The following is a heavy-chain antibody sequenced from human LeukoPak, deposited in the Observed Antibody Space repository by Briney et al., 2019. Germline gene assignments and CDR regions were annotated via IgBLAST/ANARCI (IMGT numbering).Heavy chain of an antibody. D-gene: IGHD6-13*01. CDR1: GGSISSSSYY. Sequence: NPSETLSLTCTVSGGSISSSSYYWGWIRQPPGKGLEWIGSIYYSGSTYYNPSLKSRVTISVDTSKNQFSLKLSSVTAADTAVYYCARHVSLLAAAGMGRDYWGQGTLVTVSS. V-gene: IGHV4-39*01. J-gene: IGHJ4*02. CDR2: IYYSGST. CDR3: ARHVSLLAAAGMGRDY.